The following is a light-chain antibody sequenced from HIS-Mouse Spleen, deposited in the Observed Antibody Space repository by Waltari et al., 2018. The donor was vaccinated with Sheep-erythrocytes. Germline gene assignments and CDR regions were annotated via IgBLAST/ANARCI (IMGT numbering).Light chain of an antibody. CDR1: SSACGSVNF. Sequence: HFALLQPPPVSGSPGQSIPIPRPGPSSACGSVNFSSWYQQHPGKAPKRMIYEGSKRPSGVSNRFSGSKSGNTASLTISGLQAEDEADYYCCSYAGSSTWVFGGGTKLTVL. V-gene: IGLV2-23*01. CDR3: CSYAGSSTWV. J-gene: IGLJ3*02. CDR2: EGS.